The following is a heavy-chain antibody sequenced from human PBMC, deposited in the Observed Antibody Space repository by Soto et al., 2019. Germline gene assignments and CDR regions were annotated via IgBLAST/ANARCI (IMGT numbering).Heavy chain of an antibody. V-gene: IGHV4-59*01. CDR3: ARAFPWSGYYYYDY. CDR1: GGSISSYY. Sequence: QVQLQESGPGLVKPSETLSLTCTVSGGSISSYYWSWIRQPPGKGLEWIGYIYYSGSTNYNPSLKSRVTISVDTSKNQFSLKLSSVTAADTAVYCCARAFPWSGYYYYDYWGQGTLVTVSS. D-gene: IGHD3-3*01. CDR2: IYYSGST. J-gene: IGHJ4*02.